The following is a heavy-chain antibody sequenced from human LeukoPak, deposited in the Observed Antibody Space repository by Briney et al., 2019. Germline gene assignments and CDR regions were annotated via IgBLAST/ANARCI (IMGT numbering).Heavy chain of an antibody. CDR3: ARVEYDLVADVYYFDY. V-gene: IGHV1-46*01. Sequence: GASVKVSCKASGYTFTSYYMHWVRQAPGQGLEWMGIINPSGGSTSYAQKFQGRVTMTRDTSISTAYMELSRLRSDDTAVYYCARVEYDLVADVYYFDYWGQGTLVTVSS. J-gene: IGHJ4*02. CDR1: GYTFTSYY. D-gene: IGHD3-3*01. CDR2: INPSGGST.